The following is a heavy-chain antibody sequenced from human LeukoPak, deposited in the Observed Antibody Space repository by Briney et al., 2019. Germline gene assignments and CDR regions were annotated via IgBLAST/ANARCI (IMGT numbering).Heavy chain of an antibody. Sequence: ASVKVSCKASGYTFTTHGISWVRQAPGQGLEWMGWISAYYPNTNHAQKLQGRVTMTTDTSTSTAYMELRSLRSDDTAVYYCARAPAVRDGYIDEGNYFDFWGQGTLVTVSS. J-gene: IGHJ4*02. CDR3: ARAPAVRDGYIDEGNYFDF. CDR2: ISAYYPNT. D-gene: IGHD5-24*01. V-gene: IGHV1-18*01. CDR1: GYTFTTHG.